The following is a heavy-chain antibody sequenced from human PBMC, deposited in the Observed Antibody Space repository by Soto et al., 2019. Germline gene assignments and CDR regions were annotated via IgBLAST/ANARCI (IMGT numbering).Heavy chain of an antibody. CDR3: ARAHPTYDFWSGHNYGMDV. CDR1: GYTFTSYG. Sequence: ASVKVSCKASGYTFTSYGISWVRQAPGQGLEWMGWISAYNGNTNYAQKLQGRVTMTTDTSTSTAYMELRSLRSDDTAVYYCARAHPTYDFWSGHNYGMDVWGQGTTVTVSS. V-gene: IGHV1-18*01. D-gene: IGHD3-3*01. J-gene: IGHJ6*02. CDR2: ISAYNGNT.